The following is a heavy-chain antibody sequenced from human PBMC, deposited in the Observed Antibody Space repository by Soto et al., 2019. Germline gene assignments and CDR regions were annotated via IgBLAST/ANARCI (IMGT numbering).Heavy chain of an antibody. Sequence: PSETLSLTSTVSGGNIISGDYYWSWIRQPPGKGLEWIGYIYYSGSTYYNPSLKSRVTISVDTSKNQFSLKLSSVTAADTAVYYCAREGTITMVRGVILDWGQGTLVTVSS. J-gene: IGHJ4*02. CDR2: IYYSGST. CDR1: GGNIISGDYY. V-gene: IGHV4-30-4*01. D-gene: IGHD3-10*01. CDR3: AREGTITMVRGVILD.